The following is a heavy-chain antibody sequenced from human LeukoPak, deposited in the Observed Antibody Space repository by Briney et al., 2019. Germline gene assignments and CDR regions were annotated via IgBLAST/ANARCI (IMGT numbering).Heavy chain of an antibody. CDR1: GFTFSSYG. CDR3: ARDQALRGYSYGFFDY. D-gene: IGHD5-18*01. Sequence: PGGSLRLSCAASGFTFSSYGMHWVRQAPGKGLEWVAVIWYDGSNKYYADSVKGRFTISRDNSKNTLYLQMNSLRAEDTAVYYCARDQALRGYSYGFFDYWGQGTLVTVSS. V-gene: IGHV3-33*01. J-gene: IGHJ4*02. CDR2: IWYDGSNK.